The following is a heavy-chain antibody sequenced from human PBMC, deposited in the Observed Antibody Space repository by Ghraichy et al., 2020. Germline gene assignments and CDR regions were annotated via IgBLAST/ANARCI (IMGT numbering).Heavy chain of an antibody. V-gene: IGHV3-23*01. CDR1: GFTFSSYA. J-gene: IGHJ6*02. D-gene: IGHD1-26*01. CDR2: ISGSGGST. CDR3: AKAILQEYYYYYGMDV. Sequence: GGSLRLSCAASGFTFSSYAMSWVRQAPGKGLEWVSAISGSGGSTYYAESVKGRFTISRDNSKNTLYLQMNSLRAKDTAVYYCAKAILQEYYYYYGMDVWGQGTTVTVSS.